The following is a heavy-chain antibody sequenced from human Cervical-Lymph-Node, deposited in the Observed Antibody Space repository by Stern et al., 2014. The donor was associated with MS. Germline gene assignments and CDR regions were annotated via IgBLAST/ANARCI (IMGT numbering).Heavy chain of an antibody. CDR3: RAGADAFDV. J-gene: IGHJ3*01. D-gene: IGHD6-13*01. Sequence: VQLEESGADVKKPGASVKVSCKASGYSFTTFAISWVRQAPGQGLEWMGWIGTNIGNTNYAQRFQGRVTLATDKSTNTVYMELRSLRSDDTAMYYCRAGADAFDVWGQGTMVTVSS. CDR1: GYSFTTFA. CDR2: IGTNIGNT. V-gene: IGHV1-18*01.